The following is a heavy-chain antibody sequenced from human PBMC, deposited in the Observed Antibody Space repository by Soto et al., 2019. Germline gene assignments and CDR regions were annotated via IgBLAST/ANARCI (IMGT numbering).Heavy chain of an antibody. D-gene: IGHD3-3*01. V-gene: IGHV3-11*01. CDR2: IDTSGTNI. J-gene: IGHJ4*02. CDR3: ASHYDMWSGYLSPVDY. Sequence: QVQLVESGGDLVKPGGSLRLSCAASGYTFSDYYMSWIRQAPGKGLEWISYIDTSGTNIYYADSVMGRFTITRDNAKNSLYLEMNSLRDEDTAVYYCASHYDMWSGYLSPVDYWGQGTLVTVSS. CDR1: GYTFSDYY.